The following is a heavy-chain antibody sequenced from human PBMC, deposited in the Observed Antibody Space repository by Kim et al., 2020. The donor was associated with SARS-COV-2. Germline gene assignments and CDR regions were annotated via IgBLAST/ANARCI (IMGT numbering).Heavy chain of an antibody. CDR1: GGSFSGYY. V-gene: IGHV4-34*01. D-gene: IGHD6-13*01. J-gene: IGHJ4*02. CDR2: INHSGST. CDR3: ARGYIAAAGTPFFY. Sequence: SETLSLTCAVYGGSFSGYYWSWIRQPPGKGLEWIGEINHSGSTNYNPSLKSRVTISVDTSKNQFSLKLSSVTAADTAVYYCARGYIAAAGTPFFYWGQGTLVTVSS.